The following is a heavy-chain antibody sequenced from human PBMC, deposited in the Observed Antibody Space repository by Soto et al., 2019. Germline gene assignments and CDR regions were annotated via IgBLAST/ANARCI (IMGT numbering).Heavy chain of an antibody. CDR2: ISYDGSNK. V-gene: IGHV3-30*18. Sequence: QVQLVESGGGVVQPGRSLRLSCAASGFTFSSYGMHWVRQAPGKGLEWVAVISYDGSNKYYADSVKGRFTISRDNSKNTLYLQMNSLRAEDTAVYYCAKERDGYNLGYYFDYWGQGTLVTVSA. J-gene: IGHJ4*02. CDR1: GFTFSSYG. CDR3: AKERDGYNLGYYFDY. D-gene: IGHD5-12*01.